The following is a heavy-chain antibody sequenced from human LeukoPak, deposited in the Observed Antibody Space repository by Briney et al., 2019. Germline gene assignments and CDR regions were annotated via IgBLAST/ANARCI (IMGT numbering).Heavy chain of an antibody. CDR1: GFTFSNAW. V-gene: IGHV3-15*01. Sequence: GGSLRLSCAASGFTFSNAWMSWVRQAPGKGLEWVGRIKSKTDGGTTEYAAPVKGRFTISRDDSKNTLYLQMNSLKTEDTAVYYCTTDDYYDSSGYSQTSKYFDLWGRGTLVTVSS. J-gene: IGHJ2*01. D-gene: IGHD3-22*01. CDR3: TTDDYYDSSGYSQTSKYFDL. CDR2: IKSKTDGGTT.